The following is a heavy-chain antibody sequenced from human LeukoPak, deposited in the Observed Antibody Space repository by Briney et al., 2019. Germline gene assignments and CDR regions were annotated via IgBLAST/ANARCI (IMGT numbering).Heavy chain of an antibody. J-gene: IGHJ3*02. V-gene: IGHV3-9*01. CDR2: ISWNSGSI. D-gene: IGHD6-25*01. CDR3: ARDGGAGTPWAFDI. CDR1: GFTFDDYA. Sequence: PGGSLRLSCAASGFTFDDYAMHWVRQAPGKGLEWVSGISWNSGSIGYADSVKGRFTISRDNAMNLLFLQMNGLRAEDTALYYCARDGGAGTPWAFDIWGQGTMVTVSS.